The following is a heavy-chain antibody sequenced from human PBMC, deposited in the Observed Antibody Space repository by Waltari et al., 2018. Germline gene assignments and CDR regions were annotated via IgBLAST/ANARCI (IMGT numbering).Heavy chain of an antibody. CDR3: ARDYCDRTNCHGMDV. J-gene: IGHJ6*02. D-gene: IGHD3-22*01. CDR1: EFTFSSYA. Sequence: QVQLVESGGGVVQPGRSLRRSCAASEFTFSSYAMTWVRQAPGKGLEWVAVISYNERNIYYVDSVKGRFTISRDNSQKMLYLQMNSLRAEDTAVYYCARDYCDRTNCHGMDVWGRGTTVTVSS. V-gene: IGHV3-30*04. CDR2: ISYNERNI.